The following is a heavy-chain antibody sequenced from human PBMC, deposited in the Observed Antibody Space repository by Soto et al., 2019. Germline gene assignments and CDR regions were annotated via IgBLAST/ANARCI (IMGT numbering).Heavy chain of an antibody. CDR1: GGSFSGYY. D-gene: IGHD3-3*01. CDR2: INHSGST. J-gene: IGHJ4*02. Sequence: PSETLSLTCAVYGGSFSGYYWSWIRQPPGKGLEWIGEINHSGSTNYNPSLKSRVTISVDTSKNQFSLKLSSVTAADTAVYYCARGYYDFWSGYYLYFDYWGQGTLVTVSS. V-gene: IGHV4-34*01. CDR3: ARGYYDFWSGYYLYFDY.